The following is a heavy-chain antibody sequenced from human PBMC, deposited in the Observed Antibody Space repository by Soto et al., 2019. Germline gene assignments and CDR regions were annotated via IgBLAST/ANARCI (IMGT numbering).Heavy chain of an antibody. V-gene: IGHV3-9*01. J-gene: IGHJ6*04. CDR2: ISWNSGSI. CDR1: GFTFEDYA. D-gene: IGHD3-3*01. Sequence: PGGSLRLSCAASGFTFEDYAMHWVRQAPGKGLEWVSGISWNSGSIGYADSVKGRFTISRDNAKNSLYLQMNSLRAEDTALYYCAKDSINDFWSGKRAMDVWGKGTTVTVSS. CDR3: AKDSINDFWSGKRAMDV.